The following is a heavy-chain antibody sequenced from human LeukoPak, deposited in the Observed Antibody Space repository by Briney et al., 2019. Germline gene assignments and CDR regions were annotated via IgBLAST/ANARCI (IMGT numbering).Heavy chain of an antibody. D-gene: IGHD1-26*01. CDR2: IYTSGST. Sequence: SETLSLTCTVSGGSISSYYWSWIRQPPGKGLEWIGYIYTSGSTNYNPSLKSRVTISVDTSKNQFSLKLSSVTAADTAVYYCGGSGSYYYYYGMDVWGQGTTVTVSS. CDR3: GGSGSYYYYYGMDV. V-gene: IGHV4-4*08. J-gene: IGHJ6*02. CDR1: GGSISSYY.